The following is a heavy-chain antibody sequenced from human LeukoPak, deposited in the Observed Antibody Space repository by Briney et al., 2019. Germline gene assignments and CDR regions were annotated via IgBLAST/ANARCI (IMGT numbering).Heavy chain of an antibody. J-gene: IGHJ4*02. Sequence: PGGSLRLSCAASGFTFSSYGMHWVRQAPGKGLEWVAVISYDGSNKYYADSVKGRFTISRDNSKNTLYLQMNSLRAEDTAVHYCAKRERSGWLFDYWGQGTLVTVSS. CDR2: ISYDGSNK. D-gene: IGHD6-19*01. CDR1: GFTFSSYG. V-gene: IGHV3-30*18. CDR3: AKRERSGWLFDY.